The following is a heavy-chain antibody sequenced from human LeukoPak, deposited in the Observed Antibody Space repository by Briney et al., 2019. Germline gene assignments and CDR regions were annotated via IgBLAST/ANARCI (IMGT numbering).Heavy chain of an antibody. J-gene: IGHJ6*02. Sequence: GGSLRLSCAASGFTFSSYTMNWVRQAPGKGLGWVSSISDTSTYIYYADSVKGRFTISRDNAKKSLYLQMNSLRAEDTAVYYCASKEWEPWPYYYGMDVWGQGTTVTVSS. CDR2: ISDTSTYI. V-gene: IGHV3-21*01. D-gene: IGHD1-26*01. CDR3: ASKEWEPWPYYYGMDV. CDR1: GFTFSSYT.